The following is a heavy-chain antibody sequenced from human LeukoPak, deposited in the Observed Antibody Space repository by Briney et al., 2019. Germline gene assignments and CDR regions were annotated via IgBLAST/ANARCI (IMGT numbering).Heavy chain of an antibody. V-gene: IGHV3-48*04. CDR3: ARDYDFWSGYYCDY. CDR2: ISSSSSTI. D-gene: IGHD3-3*01. J-gene: IGHJ4*02. CDR1: GFTFSSYS. Sequence: PGGSLRLSCAASGFTFSSYSMNWVRQAPGKGLEWVSYISSSSSTIYYADSVKGRFTISRDNAKNSLYLQMNTLRVEDTAVYYCARDYDFWSGYYCDYWGQGTLVTVSS.